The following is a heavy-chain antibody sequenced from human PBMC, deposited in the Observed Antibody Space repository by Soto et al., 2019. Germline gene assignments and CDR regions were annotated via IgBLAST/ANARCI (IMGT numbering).Heavy chain of an antibody. CDR1: GFTFKSYG. V-gene: IGHV3-30*18. D-gene: IGHD1-1*01. J-gene: IGHJ4*02. CDR2: ISYDGNNK. CDR3: AKEGLYKTLDY. Sequence: SGGSLRLSXAASGFTFKSYGMHWVRQAPGKGLEWVAVISYDGNNKYYADSVKGRFTISRDIPKNTLYLQLNSLRAEDTAVYYCAKEGLYKTLDYWGQGTLVTVSS.